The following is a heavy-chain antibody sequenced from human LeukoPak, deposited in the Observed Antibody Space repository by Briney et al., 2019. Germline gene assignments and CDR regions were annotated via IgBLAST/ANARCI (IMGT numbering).Heavy chain of an antibody. CDR1: GYSISSGYY. CDR3: ARLTSDMITFGGVIVIPYYFDY. CDR2: IYYSGST. V-gene: IGHV4-38-2*02. D-gene: IGHD3-16*02. Sequence: SETLSLTCTVSGYSISSGYYWGWIRQPPGKGLEWIGYIYYSGSTNYNPSLKSRVTISVDTSNNQFSLKLNSVTAADTAVYYCARLTSDMITFGGVIVIPYYFDYWGQGTLVTVSS. J-gene: IGHJ4*02.